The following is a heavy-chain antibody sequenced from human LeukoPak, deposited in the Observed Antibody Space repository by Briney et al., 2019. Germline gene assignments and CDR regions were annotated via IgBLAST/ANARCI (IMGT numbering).Heavy chain of an antibody. V-gene: IGHV3-30*04. CDR1: GFTFSSYA. CDR3: ARVMAPEGLGYFDY. D-gene: IGHD5-24*01. CDR2: ISYDGSNK. Sequence: GGSLRLSCAASGFTFSSYAMHWVRQAPGKGLEWVAVISYDGSNKYYADSVKGRFTISRDNSKNTLYLQMNSLRAEDTAVYYCARVMAPEGLGYFDYWGQGTLVTVSS. J-gene: IGHJ4*02.